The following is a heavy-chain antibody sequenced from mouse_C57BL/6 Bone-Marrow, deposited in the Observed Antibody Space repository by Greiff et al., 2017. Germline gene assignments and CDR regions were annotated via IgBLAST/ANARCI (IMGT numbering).Heavy chain of an antibody. D-gene: IGHD1-1*01. J-gene: IGHJ3*01. CDR2: ISSGSSTI. V-gene: IGHV5-17*01. CDR1: GFTFSDYG. Sequence: EVKLVESGGGLVKPGGSLKLSCAASGFTFSDYGMHWVRQAPEKGLEWVAYISSGSSTIYYADTVKGRFTISRDNAKNTLFLQMTSLRSEDTAMYYCARTLSTVVPFDYWGQGTLVTVSA. CDR3: ARTLSTVVPFDY.